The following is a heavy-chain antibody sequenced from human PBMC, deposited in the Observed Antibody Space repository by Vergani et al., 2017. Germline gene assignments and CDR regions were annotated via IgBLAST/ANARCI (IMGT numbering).Heavy chain of an antibody. CDR1: GYTFTDHY. D-gene: IGHD5-12*01. Sequence: EVQLVQSGAEVKKPGATMQISCKVSGYTFTDHYMHWVKQAPGKGLEWMGLVDPEDGETIYAQKFQGRVTMTEDTSTDTAYMELSSLRSEDTAVYYCATPRLRFSYYYYYGMDVWGQGTTVTVSS. J-gene: IGHJ6*02. CDR2: VDPEDGET. V-gene: IGHV1-69-2*01. CDR3: ATPRLRFSYYYYYGMDV.